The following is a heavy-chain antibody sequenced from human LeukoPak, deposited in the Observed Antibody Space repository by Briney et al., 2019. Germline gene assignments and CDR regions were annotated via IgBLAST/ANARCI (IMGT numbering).Heavy chain of an antibody. J-gene: IGHJ4*02. D-gene: IGHD6-19*01. CDR1: GGSISSYY. Sequence: NTSETLSLTCTVSGGSISSYYWSWIRQPPGKGLERIGYIYYSGSTNYNPSLKSRVTISVDTSKNQFSLKLSSVTAADTAVYYCARAYSSGWYDYWGQGTLVTVSS. CDR2: IYYSGST. CDR3: ARAYSSGWYDY. V-gene: IGHV4-59*01.